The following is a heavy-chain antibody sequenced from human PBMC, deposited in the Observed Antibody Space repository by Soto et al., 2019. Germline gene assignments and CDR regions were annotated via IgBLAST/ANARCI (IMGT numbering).Heavy chain of an antibody. CDR3: ARDRERGYSYGYFDY. CDR1: GGSISSGYYY. V-gene: IGHV4-30-4*01. D-gene: IGHD5-18*01. J-gene: IGHJ4*02. CDR2: IYYSGSS. Sequence: QVQLQESGPGLVKPSQTLSLTCTVSGGSISSGYYYWSWIRQPPGKGLEWLGYIYYSGSSYYNPSLKSRITIXADXSXSQFSLNLSSVTAADTAVYYCARDRERGYSYGYFDYWGQGTLVTVSS.